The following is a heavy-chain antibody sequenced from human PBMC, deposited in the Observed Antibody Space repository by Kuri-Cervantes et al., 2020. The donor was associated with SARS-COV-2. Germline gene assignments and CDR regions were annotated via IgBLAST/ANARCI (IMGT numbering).Heavy chain of an antibody. Sequence: SETLSLTCTVSGGSISSGSYYWSWIRQPAGKGLEWIGRIYTSGSTNYNPSLKSRVTISVDTSKNQFSLKLSSVTAADTAVYYCARGRIGYSSGWSYWYFDLWGRGTLVTVSS. D-gene: IGHD6-19*01. J-gene: IGHJ2*01. CDR2: IYTSGST. V-gene: IGHV4-61*02. CDR3: ARGRIGYSSGWSYWYFDL. CDR1: GGSISSGSYY.